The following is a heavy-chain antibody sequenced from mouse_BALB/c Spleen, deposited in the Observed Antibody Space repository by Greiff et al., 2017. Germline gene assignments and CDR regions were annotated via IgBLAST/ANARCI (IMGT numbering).Heavy chain of an antibody. CDR2: ISSGGGST. CDR1: GFAFSSYD. V-gene: IGHV5-12-1*01. J-gene: IGHJ3*01. CDR3: ARNYGSSYGFAY. Sequence: EVQVVESGGGLVKPGGSLKLSCAASGFAFSSYDMSWVRQTPEKRLEWVAYISSGGGSTYYPDTVKGRFTISRDNAKNTLYLQMSSLKSEDTAMYYCARNYGSSYGFAYWGQGTLVTVSA. D-gene: IGHD1-1*01.